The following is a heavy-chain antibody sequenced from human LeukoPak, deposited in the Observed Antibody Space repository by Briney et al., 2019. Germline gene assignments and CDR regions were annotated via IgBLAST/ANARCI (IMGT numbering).Heavy chain of an antibody. D-gene: IGHD3-10*01. J-gene: IGHJ4*02. V-gene: IGHV4-34*01. Sequence: SETLSLTCAVYGGSFSGYYWSWIRQPPGKGLEWIGEINHSGSTNYNPSLKSRVTISVDTSKNQFSLKLSSVTAADTAVYYCARDRVWFGELLGSPAFDYWGQGTLVTVSS. CDR1: GGSFSGYY. CDR3: ARDRVWFGELLGSPAFDY. CDR2: INHSGST.